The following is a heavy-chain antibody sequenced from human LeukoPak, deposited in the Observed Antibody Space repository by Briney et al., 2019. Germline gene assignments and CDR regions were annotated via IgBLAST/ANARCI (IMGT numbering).Heavy chain of an antibody. CDR3: ARVGGYNSPFDY. V-gene: IGHV4-59*01. CDR1: GGSISSYY. J-gene: IGHJ4*02. D-gene: IGHD5-24*01. Sequence: SETLSLTCTVSGGSISSYYWSWIRQPPGKGLEWIGYIYYSGSTNYNPSLKSRVTMSVDTSKNQFSLKLSSVTAADTAMYYCARVGGYNSPFDYWGQGTLVTVSS. CDR2: IYYSGST.